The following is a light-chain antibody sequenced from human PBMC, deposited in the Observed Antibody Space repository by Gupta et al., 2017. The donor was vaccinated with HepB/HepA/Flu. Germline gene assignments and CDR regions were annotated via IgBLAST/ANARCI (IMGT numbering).Light chain of an antibody. CDR2: AAS. CDR3: QQSDSTPRS. V-gene: IGKV1-39*01. Sequence: DIQMTQSPSSLSASVGDRVTITCRASQNINNFLNWYQQKVGKAPKLLIYAASTLQSGVPSRFSGSGSGTDFTLTISRLQPEDFASYYCQQSDSTPRSFGQGTRLEI. CDR1: QNINNF. J-gene: IGKJ2*04.